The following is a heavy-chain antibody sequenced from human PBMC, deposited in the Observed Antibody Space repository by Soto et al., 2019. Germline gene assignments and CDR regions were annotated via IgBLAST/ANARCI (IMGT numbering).Heavy chain of an antibody. CDR1: GGSISSYY. Sequence: TSETLSLTCTVSGGSISSYYWSWIRQPPGKGLEWIGYMYYGGRTNYNPSLKSRVTISVDTSKMQVSLKLSSVTAADTAVYYCAGRYTAMDYYFDYWGQGTLVTVSS. D-gene: IGHD5-18*01. J-gene: IGHJ4*02. V-gene: IGHV4-59*12. CDR3: AGRYTAMDYYFDY. CDR2: MYYGGRT.